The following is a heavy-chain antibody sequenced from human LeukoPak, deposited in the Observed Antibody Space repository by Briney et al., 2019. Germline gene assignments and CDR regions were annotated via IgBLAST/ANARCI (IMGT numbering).Heavy chain of an antibody. V-gene: IGHV3-7*01. CDR2: IKQDGSEK. CDR1: GFTFSSYW. J-gene: IGHJ5*02. Sequence: GGSLRLSCAASGFTFSSYWMSWVRQAPGKGLEWVANIKQDGSEKYYVDSVKGRFTISRDNAKNSLYLQMNSLRAEDTAVYYCAREMYGNRWTLRPNWFDPWGQGTLVTVSS. D-gene: IGHD5-24*01. CDR3: AREMYGNRWTLRPNWFDP.